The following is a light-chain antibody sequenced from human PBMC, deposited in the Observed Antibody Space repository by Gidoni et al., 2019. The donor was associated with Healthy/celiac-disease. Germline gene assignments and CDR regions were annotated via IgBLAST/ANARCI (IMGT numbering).Light chain of an antibody. V-gene: IGKV2-28*01. J-gene: IGKJ1*01. CDR3: MQALQTPWT. CDR1: QSLLHKDGYNY. Sequence: DIVMTQSPLSLPVTPGEPASISCRSSQSLLHKDGYNYLDWYLQKPGQSQQLLIYLGSNRASGVPGRFSGIGSGTDFTLKISRVEAEDVGVYYCMQALQTPWTFGQGTKVESK. CDR2: LGS.